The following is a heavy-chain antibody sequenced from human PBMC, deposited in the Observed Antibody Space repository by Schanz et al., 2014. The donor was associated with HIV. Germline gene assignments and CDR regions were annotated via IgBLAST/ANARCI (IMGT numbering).Heavy chain of an antibody. CDR3: ARESGSGSYSFPDY. CDR2: IHYSETT. CDR1: GGAIGSGDYY. J-gene: IGHJ4*02. D-gene: IGHD3-10*01. V-gene: IGHV4-31*03. Sequence: VQLRGSGPGLVKPSQTLSLTCSVSGGAIGSGDYYWSWIRQFPGKGLEWIGYIHYSETTHYNPSLKSRVTISLDTSRNQFSLKLTSVTAADTAVYYCARESGSGSYSFPDYWGQGTLVTVSS.